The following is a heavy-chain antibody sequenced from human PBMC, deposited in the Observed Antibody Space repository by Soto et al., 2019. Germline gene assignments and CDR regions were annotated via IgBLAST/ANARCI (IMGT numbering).Heavy chain of an antibody. D-gene: IGHD2-21*02. J-gene: IGHJ6*02. CDR3: ARDLWGYCGTDCYPLDV. CDR1: GVSISSYY. V-gene: IGHV4-59*01. CDR2: IYYSGST. Sequence: SETLSLTCTVSGVSISSYYWSWIRQPPGKGLEWIGYIYYSGSTNYNPSLKSRVTISVDKSKNQFSLKLSSVTAADTAVYYCARDLWGYCGTDCYPLDVWGQGTTVT.